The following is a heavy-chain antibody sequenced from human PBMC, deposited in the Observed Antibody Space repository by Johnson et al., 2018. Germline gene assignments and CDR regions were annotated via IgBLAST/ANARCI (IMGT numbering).Heavy chain of an antibody. J-gene: IGHJ6*03. V-gene: IGHV3-7*04. CDR3: ARGLLWFGDPRYLYYMDV. D-gene: IGHD3-10*01. CDR1: GFTFSTYW. CDR2: IKQEGNEK. Sequence: VQLVESGGGLVQXGGSXRLXCAASGFTFSTYWLTWVRQAPGKGLEWVANIKQEGNEKYYVDSVKCRFTISRDNAKNSVYLQMNSLRAEDTAVYYCARGLLWFGDPRYLYYMDVWGKGTSVTVSS.